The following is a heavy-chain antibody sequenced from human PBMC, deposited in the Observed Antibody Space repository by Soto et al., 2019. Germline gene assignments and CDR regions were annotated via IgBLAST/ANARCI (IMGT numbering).Heavy chain of an antibody. Sequence: ASVKVSCKASGGTFSSYAISWVRQAPGQGLECMEGIIPICGTANYAQKFQGRVTITADESTSTAYMELSSLRSEDTAVYYCAGNFGELLWSNYWGQGTLVTVSS. CDR2: IIPICGTA. CDR3: AGNFGELLWSNY. V-gene: IGHV1-69*13. J-gene: IGHJ4*02. D-gene: IGHD3-10*01. CDR1: GGTFSSYA.